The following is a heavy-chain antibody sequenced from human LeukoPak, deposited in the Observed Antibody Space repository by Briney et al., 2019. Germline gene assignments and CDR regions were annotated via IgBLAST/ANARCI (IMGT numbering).Heavy chain of an antibody. V-gene: IGHV3-23*01. D-gene: IGHD2-2*01. Sequence: GGSLRLSCAASGFTFSSSAMSWVRQAPGKRLEWVSAMSGSGDSTYYADSVKGRFTISGDNSRNTLCLHLNSLRAEDTAVYYCAKDVVTGTGRGWQDYWGQGTLVIVSA. CDR1: GFTFSSSA. CDR2: MSGSGDST. CDR3: AKDVVTGTGRGWQDY. J-gene: IGHJ4*02.